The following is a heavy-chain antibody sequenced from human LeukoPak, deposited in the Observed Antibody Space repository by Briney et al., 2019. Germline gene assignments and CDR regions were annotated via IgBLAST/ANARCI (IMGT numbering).Heavy chain of an antibody. V-gene: IGHV4-61*01. CDR2: IYYSGST. CDR1: GGSVSSGSYY. J-gene: IGHJ3*02. CDR3: ARAMNSIAAAVGAFDI. Sequence: SETLSLTCTVSGGSVSSGSYYWSWIRQPPGKGLEWIGYIYYSGSTNYNPSLKSRVTISVDTSKNQFSLKLSSVTAADTAVYYCARAMNSIAAAVGAFDIWGQGTMVTVSS. D-gene: IGHD6-13*01.